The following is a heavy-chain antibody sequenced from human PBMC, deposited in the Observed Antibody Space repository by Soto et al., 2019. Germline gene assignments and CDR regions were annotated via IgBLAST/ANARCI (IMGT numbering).Heavy chain of an antibody. CDR1: GFTFSSYS. D-gene: IGHD3-10*01. V-gene: IGHV3-21*04. Sequence: GGSLRLSCAASGFTFSSYSMNWVRQAPGKGLEWVSSISSSSSYIYYADSVKGRFTISRDNAKNSLYLHMNSLRAEDTAVYYCARGVGSGSYYNQYNWFDPWGQGTLVTVSS. CDR2: ISSSSSYI. J-gene: IGHJ5*02. CDR3: ARGVGSGSYYNQYNWFDP.